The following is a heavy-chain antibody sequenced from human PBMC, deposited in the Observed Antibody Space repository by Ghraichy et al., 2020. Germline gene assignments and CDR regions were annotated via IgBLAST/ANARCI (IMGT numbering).Heavy chain of an antibody. CDR3: ARDLGITSFGVGSWFDP. J-gene: IGHJ5*02. V-gene: IGHV4-31*03. CDR1: GGSISLGVYY. Sequence: SETLSLTCTVSGGSISLGVYYWSWIRQHPGKGLEWIGCIYYRGTTYYNPSLKSRVTISVDTSKNQFSLKLSSVTAADTAVYYCARDLGITSFGVGSWFDPWGQGTLVTVSS. CDR2: IYYRGTT. D-gene: IGHD3-3*01.